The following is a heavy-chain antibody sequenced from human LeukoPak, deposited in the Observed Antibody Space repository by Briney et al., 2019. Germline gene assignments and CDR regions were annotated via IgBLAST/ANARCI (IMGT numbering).Heavy chain of an antibody. CDR2: INPSSGST. Sequence: ASVTVSCKASGHPVITYGISWVRQAPGQGLEWMGIINPSSGSTSYAQKFQGRVTMTRDTSTSKVYMELSSLRSEDTAVYYCARAPGAFDIWGQGAMVTVSS. V-gene: IGHV1-46*01. CDR3: ARAPGAFDI. CDR1: GHPVITYG. J-gene: IGHJ3*02.